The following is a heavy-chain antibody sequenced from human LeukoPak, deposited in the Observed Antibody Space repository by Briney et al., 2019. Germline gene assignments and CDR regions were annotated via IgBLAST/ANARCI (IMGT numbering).Heavy chain of an antibody. V-gene: IGHV3-23*01. CDR2: ISGSGGST. CDR1: GFTFSSYA. Sequence: PGGSLRLSCAASGFTFSSYAMSWVRQAPGKGLEWVSAISGSGGSTYYADSVKGRFTISRDNSKNTLYLQMNSLRAEDTAVYYCAKDLQGQSGYDILTGYYTPTDYWGQGTLVTVSS. J-gene: IGHJ4*02. D-gene: IGHD3-9*01. CDR3: AKDLQGQSGYDILTGYYTPTDY.